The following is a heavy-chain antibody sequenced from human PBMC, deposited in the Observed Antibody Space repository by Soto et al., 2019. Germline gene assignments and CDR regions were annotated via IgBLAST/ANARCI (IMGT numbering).Heavy chain of an antibody. CDR2: IYYSGGT. CDR1: GAALSSGGYG. J-gene: IGHJ5*02. Sequence: SETLSLTCTVAGAALSSGGYGCTWVRQTPGKGLEWLGYIYYSGGTNYSPSLKSRVTISLDKSKSQFSLRLISVTAADTAVYYCTREQSDDNYFDPWGQRTLVTVSS. D-gene: IGHD6-19*01. V-gene: IGHV4-61*08. CDR3: TREQSDDNYFDP.